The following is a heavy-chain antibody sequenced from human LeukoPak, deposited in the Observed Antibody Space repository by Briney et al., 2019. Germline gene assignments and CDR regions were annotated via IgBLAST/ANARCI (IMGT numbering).Heavy chain of an antibody. CDR3: ARVGGSCSGGSCYFSYYYYGMDV. J-gene: IGHJ6*02. V-gene: IGHV4-59*01. D-gene: IGHD2-15*01. CDR1: GGSISTYY. Sequence: PSETLSHTRTVSGGSISTYYWSWIWQPPGKGLEWIAYIHYSGSTNYNPSLRSRVTISVDTSKNQFSLKLSSVTAADTAVYYCARVGGSCSGGSCYFSYYYYGMDVWGQGTTVTVSS. CDR2: IHYSGST.